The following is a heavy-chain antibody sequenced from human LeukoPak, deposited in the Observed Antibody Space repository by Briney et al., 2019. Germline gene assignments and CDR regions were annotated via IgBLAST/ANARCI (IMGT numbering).Heavy chain of an antibody. CDR3: AKDLHTAMATDY. J-gene: IGHJ4*02. CDR2: ISYDGSNK. Sequence: GGSLRLSCAASGFTLTSNGMHWVRQAPGKGLEWVAVISYDGSNKYYGGSVKGRFTISRDSSKNMLYLQMSSLRTEDTAVYYCAKDLHTAMATDYWGQGTLVTVSS. CDR1: GFTLTSNG. V-gene: IGHV3-30*18. D-gene: IGHD5-18*01.